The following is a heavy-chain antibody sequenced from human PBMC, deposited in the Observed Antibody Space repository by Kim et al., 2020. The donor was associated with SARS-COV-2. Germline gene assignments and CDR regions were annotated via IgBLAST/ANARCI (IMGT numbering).Heavy chain of an antibody. J-gene: IGHJ6*03. CDR2: IYYSGST. CDR3: VCCSGGSCHYYYYYMDV. D-gene: IGHD2-15*01. CDR1: GCTISSCSYY. V-gene: IGHV4-39*01. Sequence: SETLSLTCTVSGCTISSCSYYWGWIRQPTGLGLVWIVSIYYSGSTYYNPSLKSLVTISVDTSNNQFSLKQSSVTAADTAVYYCVCCSGGSCHYYYYYMDV.